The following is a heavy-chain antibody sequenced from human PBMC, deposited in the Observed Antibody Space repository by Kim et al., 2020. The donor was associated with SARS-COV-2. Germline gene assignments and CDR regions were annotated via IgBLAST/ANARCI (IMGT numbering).Heavy chain of an antibody. Sequence: KFQGRVTMTRETSTSTVYMGLSSLRSEDTAVYYCARDLRGLYYYYGMDVWGQGTTVTVSS. V-gene: IGHV1-46*01. CDR3: ARDLRGLYYYYGMDV. D-gene: IGHD4-17*01. J-gene: IGHJ6*02.